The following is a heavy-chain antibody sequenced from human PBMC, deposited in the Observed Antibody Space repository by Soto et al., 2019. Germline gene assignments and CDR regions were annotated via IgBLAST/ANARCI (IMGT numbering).Heavy chain of an antibody. CDR2: INPSGGST. J-gene: IGHJ6*02. CDR1: GYTFASYY. Sequence: GASVKVSCKASGYTFASYYMHWVRQAPGQGLEWMGIINPSGGSTSYAQKFQGRVTMTRDTSTSTVYMELSSLRSEDTAVYYCARGTRVRRVIIRVDYYYGMDVWGQGTTVTVSS. D-gene: IGHD3-10*01. CDR3: ARGTRVRRVIIRVDYYYGMDV. V-gene: IGHV1-46*01.